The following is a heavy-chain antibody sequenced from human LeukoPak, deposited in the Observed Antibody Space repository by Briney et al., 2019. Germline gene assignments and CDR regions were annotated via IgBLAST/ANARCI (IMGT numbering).Heavy chain of an antibody. Sequence: PGGSLRLSCAASGVTFSSYAMHWVRQAPGKGRGWVAVISYDGSNKYYADSVKGRFTISRDNAKNSLYLQMNSLRAEDTALYHCARYPSSMVRGVSYYYYYMDVWGKGTTVTVSS. J-gene: IGHJ6*03. CDR2: ISYDGSNK. D-gene: IGHD3-10*01. V-gene: IGHV3-30*04. CDR3: ARYPSSMVRGVSYYYYYMDV. CDR1: GVTFSSYA.